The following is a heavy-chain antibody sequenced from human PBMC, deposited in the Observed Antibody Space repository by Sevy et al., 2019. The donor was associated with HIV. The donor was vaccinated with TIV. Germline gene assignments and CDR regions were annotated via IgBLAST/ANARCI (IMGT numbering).Heavy chain of an antibody. Sequence: GGSLRLSCAASGFIFSSFRMHWVRQAPGKGLEWVAFIHYKGSDKYYADAVKGRYTISIDTSKNTVYLQMSSLRAEDTAVYYCAKDYSTGWYCDYYGMDVRGLGTTVTVSS. D-gene: IGHD6-19*01. V-gene: IGHV3-30*02. CDR2: IHYKGSDK. CDR3: AKDYSTGWYCDYYGMDV. J-gene: IGHJ6*02. CDR1: GFIFSSFR.